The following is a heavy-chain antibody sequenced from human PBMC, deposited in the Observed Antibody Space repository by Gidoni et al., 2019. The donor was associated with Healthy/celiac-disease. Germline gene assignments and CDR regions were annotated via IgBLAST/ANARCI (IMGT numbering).Heavy chain of an antibody. CDR1: GLSFSTNGVG. CDR2: IFWDDDK. CDR3: AHSFYYDGSGHYGRGVWFDP. V-gene: IGHV2-5*02. Sequence: QITLKESGPTLVTPTQILTPTCTFSGLSFSTNGVGVGWIRQPPGKALEWLALIFWDDDKRYSPSLKSQLTITKDTSKSEVVLTMTNMDPVDTASCYCAHSFYYDGSGHYGRGVWFDPWGQGTLVTVSS. D-gene: IGHD3-22*01. J-gene: IGHJ5*02.